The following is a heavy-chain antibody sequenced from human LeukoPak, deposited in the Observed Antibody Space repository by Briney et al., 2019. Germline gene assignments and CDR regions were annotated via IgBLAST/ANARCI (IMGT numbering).Heavy chain of an antibody. CDR2: ISSSSSYI. V-gene: IGHV3-21*01. Sequence: PGGSLRLSCAASGFTFSSYSMNWVRQAPGKGLEWVSSISSSSSYIYYADSVKGRFTISRDNAKNSLYLQMNSLRAEDTAVYYCATDLGVVVTIDAFDIWGQGTMVTVSS. J-gene: IGHJ3*02. CDR1: GFTFSSYS. D-gene: IGHD3-22*01. CDR3: ATDLGVVVTIDAFDI.